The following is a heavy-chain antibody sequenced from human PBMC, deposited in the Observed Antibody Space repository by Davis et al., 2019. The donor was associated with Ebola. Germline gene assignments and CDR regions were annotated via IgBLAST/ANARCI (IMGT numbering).Heavy chain of an antibody. V-gene: IGHV2-70*01. J-gene: IGHJ6*02. Sequence: SGPTLVKPTQTLTLTCTFSGFSLSTSGMCVSWIRQPPGKALEWLALIDWDDDKYYSTSLKTRLTISKDTSKTQVVLTMTNMDPVDTATYYCARIPKYYDFWSGYYNYYYYGMDVWGQGTTVTVSS. CDR1: GFSLSTSGMC. CDR2: IDWDDDK. D-gene: IGHD3-3*01. CDR3: ARIPKYYDFWSGYYNYYYYGMDV.